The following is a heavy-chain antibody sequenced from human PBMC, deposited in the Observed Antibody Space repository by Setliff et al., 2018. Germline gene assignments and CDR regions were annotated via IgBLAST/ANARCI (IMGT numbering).Heavy chain of an antibody. CDR3: AREAPGYAFDS. D-gene: IGHD1-1*01. CDR2: IYYSGST. CDR1: GGSISMGDYY. V-gene: IGHV4-30-4*08. Sequence: SETLSLTCTVSGGSISMGDYYWSWIRQPPGKGLEWIGYIYYSGSTYNNTSLKSRVTISVDTSTIQFSLKLISVTAADTAVYYCAREAPGYAFDSWGQGTMVTVSS. J-gene: IGHJ3*02.